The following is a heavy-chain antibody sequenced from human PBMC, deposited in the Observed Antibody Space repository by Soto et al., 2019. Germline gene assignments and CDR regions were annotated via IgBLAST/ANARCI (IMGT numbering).Heavy chain of an antibody. D-gene: IGHD2-2*01. CDR3: ATDSGIVAVPAAMGFAY. Sequence: QVQLVQSGAQVKKPGSSGKVSCKASGDSFSTYAVSWVRQAPGQGLEWMGKIIPLLRSTTYAQKFRGRVTITADEATSTAYMDLTSLTAEDTAVYYCATDSGIVAVPAAMGFAYWGQWTLVTVSS. J-gene: IGHJ4*02. CDR1: GDSFSTYA. CDR2: IIPLLRST. V-gene: IGHV1-69*11.